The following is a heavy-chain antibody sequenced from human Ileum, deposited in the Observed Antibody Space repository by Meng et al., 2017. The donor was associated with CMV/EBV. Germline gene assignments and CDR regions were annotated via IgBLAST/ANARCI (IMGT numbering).Heavy chain of an antibody. D-gene: IGHD2-21*01. Sequence: VQLVASGGGLVQPGGSLRLLCAASGFTFSSSWMHWVRQAPGKGLVWVSRIATDGNTAYADSVKGRFTISRDNANNTLYLQMNSLRVEDTAVYYCAREVFHYDYWGQGTLVTVSS. CDR3: AREVFHYDY. J-gene: IGHJ4*02. V-gene: IGHV3-74*01. CDR2: IATDGNT. CDR1: GFTFSSSW.